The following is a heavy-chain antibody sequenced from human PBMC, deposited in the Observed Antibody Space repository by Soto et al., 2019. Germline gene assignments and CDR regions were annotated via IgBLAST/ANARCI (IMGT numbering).Heavy chain of an antibody. Sequence: EVQLLESGGGLVQPGGSLRLSCAASGFTFSSYAMSWVRQAPGKGLEWVSAISGSGGSTYYAYSVKGRFTIARDNSKNTLYLQMHSLRAEDTAVYYCAKENGYSSSWFEFDYWGQGTLVTVSS. CDR1: GFTFSSYA. CDR2: ISGSGGST. CDR3: AKENGYSSSWFEFDY. D-gene: IGHD6-13*01. V-gene: IGHV3-23*01. J-gene: IGHJ4*02.